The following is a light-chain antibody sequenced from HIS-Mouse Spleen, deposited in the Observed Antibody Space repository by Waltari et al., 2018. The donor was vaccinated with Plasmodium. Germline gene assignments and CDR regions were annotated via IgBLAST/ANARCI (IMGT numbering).Light chain of an antibody. J-gene: IGLJ3*02. CDR3: CSYAGSSTNWV. Sequence: QSALTQPASVSGSPGPSIPISCTGTSSDVGIYNLVPWYQQHPGKAPKLMIYEGSKRPSGVSNRFSGSKSGNTASLTISGLQAEDEADYYCCSYAGSSTNWVFGGGTKLTVL. V-gene: IGLV2-23*01. CDR2: EGS. CDR1: SSDVGIYNL.